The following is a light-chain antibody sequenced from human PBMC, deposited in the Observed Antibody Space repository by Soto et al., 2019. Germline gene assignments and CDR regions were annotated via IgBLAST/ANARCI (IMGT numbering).Light chain of an antibody. Sequence: DIQMTQSPSSLSASVGDRVTITCRASQSISSYLNWYQQKPGKAPKLLIYAASSLQSGVPSRFSGSGSGTESTLTISSLQPDDFATYYCQHYNSYSEAFGQGTKVDIK. CDR2: AAS. J-gene: IGKJ1*01. CDR1: QSISSY. CDR3: QHYNSYSEA. V-gene: IGKV1-39*01.